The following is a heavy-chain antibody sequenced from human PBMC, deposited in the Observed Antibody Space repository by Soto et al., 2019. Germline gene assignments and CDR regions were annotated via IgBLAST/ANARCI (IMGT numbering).Heavy chain of an antibody. CDR1: GGSISSSSYY. CDR2: IYYSGST. D-gene: IGHD5-18*01. Sequence: SSETLSLTCTVSGGSISSSSYYWGWIRQXPGKGLEWIGRIYYSGSTYYNPSLKSRVTISVDTSKNQFSLKLSSVTAADTAVYYCARNVRGYSYGLPFDLWRQGTLVIVSS. J-gene: IGHJ5*02. V-gene: IGHV4-39*07. CDR3: ARNVRGYSYGLPFDL.